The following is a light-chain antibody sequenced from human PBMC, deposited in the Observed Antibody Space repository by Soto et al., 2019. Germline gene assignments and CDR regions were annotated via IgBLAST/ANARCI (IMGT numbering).Light chain of an antibody. CDR1: SXDVGGYNY. Sequence: QSVLTQPPSASGSPGQSVTISCTGTSXDVGGYNYVSWYQQHPGKAPKLMIYEVSKRPSGVPDRFSGSKSGNTASLTVSGLQAEDEADYYCSSYAGSNNLVFGGGTK. CDR2: EVS. CDR3: SSYAGSNNLV. J-gene: IGLJ2*01. V-gene: IGLV2-8*01.